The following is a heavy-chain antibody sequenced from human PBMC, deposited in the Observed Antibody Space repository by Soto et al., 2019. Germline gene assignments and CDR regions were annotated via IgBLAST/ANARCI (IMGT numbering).Heavy chain of an antibody. J-gene: IGHJ6*02. CDR2: ISYDGSNK. CDR3: VKDGSSGWPYFYDMDV. D-gene: IGHD6-19*01. Sequence: GGSLRLSCAASGFTFSSYGMHWVRQAPGKGLEWVAVISYDGSNKYYADSVKGRFTISRDNSKNTLYLQMSSLRAEDTAVYYCVKDGSSGWPYFYDMDVWGQGTTVTVS. V-gene: IGHV3-30*18. CDR1: GFTFSSYG.